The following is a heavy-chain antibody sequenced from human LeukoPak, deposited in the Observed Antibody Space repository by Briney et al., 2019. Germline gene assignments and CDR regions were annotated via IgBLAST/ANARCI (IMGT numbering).Heavy chain of an antibody. CDR1: GLSFSSYG. J-gene: IGHJ4*02. CDR2: ISSTGITT. V-gene: IGHV3-48*01. CDR3: ARATSVTAASY. D-gene: IGHD4-17*01. Sequence: AGGSLRLSCTGSGLSFSSYGMSWVRQAPGKGLEWVSYISSTGITTYYVDSVKGRFTISRDNAKNSLYLEMSSLRAEDTAVYYCARATSVTAASYWGQGTLVTVSS.